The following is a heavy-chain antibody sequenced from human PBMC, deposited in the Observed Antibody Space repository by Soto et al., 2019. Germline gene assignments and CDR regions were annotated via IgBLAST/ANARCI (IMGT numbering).Heavy chain of an antibody. CDR3: AGQYYYDSSGNFDY. Sequence: GGSLRLSCAASGFTFSSYGMHWVRQAPGKGLEWVAVIWYDGSNKYYADSVKGRFTISRDNSKNTLYLQMNSLRAEDTAVYYCAGQYYYDSSGNFDYWGQGTLVTVSS. J-gene: IGHJ4*02. CDR1: GFTFSSYG. V-gene: IGHV3-33*01. CDR2: IWYDGSNK. D-gene: IGHD3-22*01.